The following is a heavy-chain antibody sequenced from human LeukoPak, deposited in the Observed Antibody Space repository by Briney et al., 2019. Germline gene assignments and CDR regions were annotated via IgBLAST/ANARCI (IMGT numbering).Heavy chain of an antibody. CDR3: TTIAVAGETNFDY. D-gene: IGHD6-19*01. J-gene: IGHJ4*02. Sequence: GGSLRLSCAASGFTFSNAWMSWVRQAPGKGLEWVGRIKSKTDGGTTDYAAPVKGRFTISRDDSKNTLYLQMNSLKTEDTAVYYCTTIAVAGETNFDYWGQGTLVTVSS. CDR1: GFTFSNAW. V-gene: IGHV3-15*01. CDR2: IKSKTDGGTT.